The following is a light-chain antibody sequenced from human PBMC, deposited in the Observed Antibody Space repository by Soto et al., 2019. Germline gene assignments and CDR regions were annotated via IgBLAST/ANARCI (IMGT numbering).Light chain of an antibody. J-gene: IGKJ1*01. Sequence: DIQMTQSPSSLSASVGDRVTITCRASQGIRRYLAWYQQKPGKVPKLLIYEASTLQSGVPSRFRGGGSGTDFTLTISSLQPEDFATYYCQNFDSAPQTFGQGTKVEIK. CDR1: QGIRRY. V-gene: IGKV1-27*01. CDR2: EAS. CDR3: QNFDSAPQT.